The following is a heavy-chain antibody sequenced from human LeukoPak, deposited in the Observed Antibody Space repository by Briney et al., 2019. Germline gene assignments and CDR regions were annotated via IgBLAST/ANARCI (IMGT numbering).Heavy chain of an antibody. Sequence: PGGSLRLSCAASGFTVSTSYMNWVRQAPEKGLEWVSVIYSGGSTYYADSVKGRFTISRDNSKNTLYLQMNSLRAEDTAVYYCARGEGITGPLDYWGQGTLVTVSS. V-gene: IGHV3-53*01. J-gene: IGHJ4*02. CDR1: GFTVSTSY. D-gene: IGHD3-10*01. CDR3: ARGEGITGPLDY. CDR2: IYSGGST.